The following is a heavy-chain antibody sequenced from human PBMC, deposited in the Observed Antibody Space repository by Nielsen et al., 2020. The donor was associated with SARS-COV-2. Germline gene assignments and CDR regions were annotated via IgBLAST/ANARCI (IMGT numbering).Heavy chain of an antibody. CDR3: AKTPVPIAVAGTWFDY. CDR1: GFTFSSYA. CDR2: ISGSGGST. Sequence: LSLTCAASGFTFSSYAMSWVRQAPGKGLEWVSAISGSGGSTYYADSVKGRFTISRDNSKNTLYLQMNSLRAEDTAVYYCAKTPVPIAVAGTWFDYWGQGTLVTVSS. D-gene: IGHD6-19*01. V-gene: IGHV3-23*01. J-gene: IGHJ4*02.